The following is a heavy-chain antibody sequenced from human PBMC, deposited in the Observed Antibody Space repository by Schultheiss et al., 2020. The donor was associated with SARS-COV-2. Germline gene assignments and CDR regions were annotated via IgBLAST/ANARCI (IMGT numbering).Heavy chain of an antibody. D-gene: IGHD3-16*01. J-gene: IGHJ4*02. CDR3: ARDGVVTWTPGYFDY. Sequence: GGSLRLSCAASGFTFRSYEMNWVRQAPGKGLEWVSYISSSGSTIYYADSVKGRFTISRDNAKNSLYLQMNSLRAEDTAVYYCARDGVVTWTPGYFDYWGQGTLVTVSS. V-gene: IGHV3-48*03. CDR1: GFTFRSYE. CDR2: ISSSGSTI.